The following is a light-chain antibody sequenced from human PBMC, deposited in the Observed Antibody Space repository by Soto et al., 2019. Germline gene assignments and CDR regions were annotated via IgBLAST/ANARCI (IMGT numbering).Light chain of an antibody. V-gene: IGKV2-30*01. J-gene: IGKJ2*01. CDR2: KVS. CDR1: QSLQYSDGNTY. Sequence: DVVLTQSPLSLPVTLGQPASISCRSSQSLQYSDGNTYLNWFQQRPGQSPRRLIYKVSNRDSGVPDRFSGSGSGSDFTLGISRVEAEDVGVYYCVQSIHWPPYTFGQGTKLEIK. CDR3: VQSIHWPPYT.